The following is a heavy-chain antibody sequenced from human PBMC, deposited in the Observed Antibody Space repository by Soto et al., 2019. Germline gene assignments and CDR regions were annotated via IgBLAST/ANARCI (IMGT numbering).Heavy chain of an antibody. D-gene: IGHD1-26*01. J-gene: IGHJ4*02. CDR2: IKSKTDGGTT. CDR1: GFTFSNAW. CDR3: TLSIVGATDFDY. Sequence: GGSLRLSCAASGFTFSNAWMNWVRQAPGKGLEWVGRIKSKTDGGTTDYAAPVKGRFTISRDDSKNTLYLQMNSLKTEDTAVYYCTLSIVGATDFDYWGQGTLVTVSS. V-gene: IGHV3-15*07.